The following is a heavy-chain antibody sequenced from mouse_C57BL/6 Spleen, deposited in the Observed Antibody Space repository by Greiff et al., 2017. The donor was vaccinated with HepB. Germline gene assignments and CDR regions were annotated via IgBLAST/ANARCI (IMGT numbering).Heavy chain of an antibody. V-gene: IGHV1-59*01. CDR1: GYTFTSYW. CDR2: IDPSDSYT. Sequence: VQLQQSGAELVRPGTSVKLSCKASGYTFTSYWMHWVKQRPGQGLEWIGVIDPSDSYTNYNQKFKGKATLTVDTSSSTAYMQLSSLTSEDSAVYYCARRYYYGSSWYFDVWGTGTTVTVSS. D-gene: IGHD1-1*01. J-gene: IGHJ1*03. CDR3: ARRYYYGSSWYFDV.